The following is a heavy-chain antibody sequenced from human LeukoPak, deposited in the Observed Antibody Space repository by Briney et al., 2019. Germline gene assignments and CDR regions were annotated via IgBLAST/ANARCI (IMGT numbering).Heavy chain of an antibody. CDR2: INHSGST. D-gene: IGHD4-17*01. J-gene: IGHJ4*02. V-gene: IGHV4-34*01. Sequence: SETLSLTCAVYGGSFSGYYWSWIRQPPGKGLEWIGEINHSGSTNYNPSLKSRVTISVDTSKNQFSLKLSSVTAADTAVYYCARDGGYGDYRVRYFDYWGQGTLVTVSS. CDR3: ARDGGYGDYRVRYFDY. CDR1: GGSFSGYY.